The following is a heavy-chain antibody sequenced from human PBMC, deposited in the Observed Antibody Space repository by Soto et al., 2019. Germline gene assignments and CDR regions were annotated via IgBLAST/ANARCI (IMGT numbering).Heavy chain of an antibody. CDR3: GRGDPDWFDP. Sequence: TSETLCLTCTVAGGSISSYYWSWIRQPPGKGLEWIGYIYYSGSTNYNPSLKSRVTISVDTSKNQFSLKLSSVTAADTAVYYCGRGDPDWFDPWGQGTRLTVSS. CDR1: GGSISSYY. V-gene: IGHV4-59*01. J-gene: IGHJ5*02. CDR2: IYYSGST.